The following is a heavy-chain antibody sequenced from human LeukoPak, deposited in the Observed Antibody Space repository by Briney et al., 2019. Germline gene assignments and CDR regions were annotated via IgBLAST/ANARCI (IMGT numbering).Heavy chain of an antibody. V-gene: IGHV1-24*01. Sequence: ASVKVSCKVSGHTLTELSIHWVRQAPGKGLEWMGRLDPGDGERVYAQRLQGRVSMTKDTSTDTAYMDLRSLRSEDTAMYYCVTDRGAINAFDIWGQGTMVTVSS. CDR1: GHTLTELS. CDR3: VTDRGAINAFDI. J-gene: IGHJ3*02. CDR2: LDPGDGER. D-gene: IGHD2-15*01.